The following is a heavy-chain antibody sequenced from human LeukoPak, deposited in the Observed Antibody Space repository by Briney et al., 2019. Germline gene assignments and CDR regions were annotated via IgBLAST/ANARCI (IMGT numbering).Heavy chain of an antibody. CDR1: GFTFDDYG. D-gene: IGHD1-26*01. J-gene: IGHJ4*02. CDR2: INWNGGST. Sequence: TGGSLRLSCVASGFTFDDYGMSWVRHAPGKGLEWVSGINWNGGSTGYADSVKGRFTISRDNAKNSLYLQMNSLRAEDTALYYCATNIVGATFDYWGQGTLVTVSS. CDR3: ATNIVGATFDY. V-gene: IGHV3-20*04.